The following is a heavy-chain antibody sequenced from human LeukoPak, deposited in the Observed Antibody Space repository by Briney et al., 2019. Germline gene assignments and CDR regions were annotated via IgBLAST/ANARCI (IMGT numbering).Heavy chain of an antibody. CDR2: INPNSGGT. CDR1: GYTFTGYY. V-gene: IGHV1-2*02. D-gene: IGHD6-19*01. Sequence: ASVKVSCKASGYTFTGYYMHWVRQAPGQGLEWMGWINPNSGGTNYAQKLQGRVTMTTDTSTSTAYMELRSLRSDDTAVYYCARESSSGWYDYFDYWGQGTLVTVSS. J-gene: IGHJ4*02. CDR3: ARESSSGWYDYFDY.